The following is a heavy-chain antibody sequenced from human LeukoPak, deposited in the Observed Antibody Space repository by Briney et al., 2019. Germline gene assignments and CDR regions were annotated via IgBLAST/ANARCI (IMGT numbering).Heavy chain of an antibody. V-gene: IGHV3-9*01. Sequence: PGGSLRLSCAASGFTFDDYAMHWVRQAPGKGLEWVSGTSWNSGSIGYADSVKGRFTISRDNAKNSLYLQMNSLRAEDTALYYCAKDMVRGSYYAADAFDIWGQGTMVTVSS. CDR3: AKDMVRGSYYAADAFDI. CDR2: TSWNSGSI. J-gene: IGHJ3*02. D-gene: IGHD1-26*01. CDR1: GFTFDDYA.